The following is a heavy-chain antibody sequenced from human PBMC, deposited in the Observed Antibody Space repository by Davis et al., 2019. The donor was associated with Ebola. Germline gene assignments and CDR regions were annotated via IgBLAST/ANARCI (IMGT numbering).Heavy chain of an antibody. J-gene: IGHJ6*04. D-gene: IGHD3-22*01. CDR3: ARVEDSSGYLHYYYYGMDV. Sequence: AASVKVSCKASGYTFTSYDINWVRQAPGQGLEWMGWISAYNGNSNYAQKLQGRVTMTTDTSTSTAYMELRSLRSDDTAVYYCARVEDSSGYLHYYYYGMDVWGKGTTVTVSS. V-gene: IGHV1-18*01. CDR2: ISAYNGNS. CDR1: GYTFTSYD.